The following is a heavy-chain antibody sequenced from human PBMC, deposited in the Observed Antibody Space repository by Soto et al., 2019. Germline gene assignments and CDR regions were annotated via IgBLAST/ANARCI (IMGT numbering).Heavy chain of an antibody. D-gene: IGHD6-19*01. CDR2: IKSKTDGGTT. V-gene: IGHV3-15*01. Sequence: GGSLRLSCAASGFTFSNAWMSWVRQAPGKGLEWVGRIKSKTDGGTTDYAAPVKGRFTISRDDSKNTLYLQMNSLKTEDTAMYYCTTDSEVAGPKDYYGMDVWGQGTTVTVSS. CDR3: TTDSEVAGPKDYYGMDV. J-gene: IGHJ6*02. CDR1: GFTFSNAW.